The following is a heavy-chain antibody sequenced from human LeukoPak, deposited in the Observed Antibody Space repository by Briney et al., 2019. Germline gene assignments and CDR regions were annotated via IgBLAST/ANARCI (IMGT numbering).Heavy chain of an antibody. CDR2: ISGSGGST. J-gene: IGHJ3*02. V-gene: IGHV3-23*01. CDR1: KFNFNTYG. CDR3: AKDPNGDYIGTFDI. Sequence: GGSLRLSCATSKFNFNTYGMTWVRQAPGKGLEWVSSISGSGGSTQYAASVQGRFTISRDNSKSTLYLQMNSLRAEDTAVYYCAKDPNGDYIGTFDIWGQGTMVTVSS. D-gene: IGHD4-17*01.